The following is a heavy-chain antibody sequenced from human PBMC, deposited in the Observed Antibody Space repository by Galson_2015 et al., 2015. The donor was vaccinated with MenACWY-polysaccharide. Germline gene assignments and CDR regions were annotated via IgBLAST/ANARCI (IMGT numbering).Heavy chain of an antibody. CDR3: ARDPLDSSGYTRGSVFDL. J-gene: IGHJ2*01. Sequence: CAASGFTFSSFWMSWVRQAPGKGLEWVAITKQDGSEKYYVDSVKGRFSISRDNAKNSLYLQMNSLRSEDTAVYYCARDPLDSSGYTRGSVFDLWGRGTLVTVSS. CDR1: GFTFSSFW. CDR2: TKQDGSEK. V-gene: IGHV3-7*01. D-gene: IGHD3-22*01.